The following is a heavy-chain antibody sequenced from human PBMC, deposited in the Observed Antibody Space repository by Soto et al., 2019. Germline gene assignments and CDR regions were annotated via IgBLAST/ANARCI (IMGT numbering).Heavy chain of an antibody. D-gene: IGHD3-9*01. CDR2: INAGNGNT. CDR1: GYTFTSSA. J-gene: IGHJ3*02. CDR3: ARDETYYDILTGYYGAFDI. Sequence: ASVKVSFKASGYTFTSSAMHWVRQAPVQRLEWMGWINAGNGNTKYSQKFQGRVPITRDTSASTAYMELIRLRSEDTAVYYCARDETYYDILTGYYGAFDIWGQGTMVTVSS. V-gene: IGHV1-3*01.